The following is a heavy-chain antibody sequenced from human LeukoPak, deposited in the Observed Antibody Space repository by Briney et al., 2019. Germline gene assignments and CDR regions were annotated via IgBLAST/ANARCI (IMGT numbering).Heavy chain of an antibody. CDR2: ISGRSSHI. D-gene: IGHD3-10*01. J-gene: IGHJ1*01. Sequence: GGSLRLSCSDSGFSFRDYDMNWVRQAPWKGLEWVFAISGRSSHIYYGESVKGRFTISRDNAKNSLYLQMDSLGVEDTAVYYCGRAFPPLRTSSAGDLWGQGTLVIVSS. CDR1: GFSFRDYD. CDR3: GRAFPPLRTSSAGDL. V-gene: IGHV3-21*01.